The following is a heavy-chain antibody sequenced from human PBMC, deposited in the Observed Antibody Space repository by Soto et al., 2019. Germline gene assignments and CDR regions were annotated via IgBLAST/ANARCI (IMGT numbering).Heavy chain of an antibody. V-gene: IGHV3-48*01. CDR3: ARETQWLNWFDP. CDR2: ISSSSSTI. CDR1: GFTFSSYS. J-gene: IGHJ5*02. Sequence: EVQLVESGGGLVQPGGSLRLSCAASGFTFSSYSMNWFRQAPGKGLEWVSYISSSSSTIYYADSLKGRFTISRDNAKNSLYLQMNSLRAEDTAVYYCARETQWLNWFDPWGQGTQVTVST. D-gene: IGHD6-19*01.